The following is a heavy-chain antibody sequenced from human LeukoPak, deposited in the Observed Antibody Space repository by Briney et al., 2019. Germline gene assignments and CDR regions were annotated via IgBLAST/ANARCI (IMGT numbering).Heavy chain of an antibody. D-gene: IGHD5-12*01. CDR2: ISGSGGST. V-gene: IGHV3-23*01. CDR1: GFTFSSYA. J-gene: IGHJ5*02. CDR3: ARNRGGYDFKCWFDP. Sequence: GGSLRLSCAASGFTFSSYAMIWVRQAPGEGLEWASAISGSGGSTYYADSVKGRFTISRGNSKNTLYLQMNSLRAEDTAVYYCARNRGGYDFKCWFDPWGQGTLVTVSS.